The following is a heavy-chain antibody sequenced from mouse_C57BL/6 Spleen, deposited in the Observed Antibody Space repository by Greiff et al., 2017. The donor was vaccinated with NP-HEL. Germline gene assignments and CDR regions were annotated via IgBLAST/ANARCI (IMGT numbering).Heavy chain of an antibody. Sequence: EVKLVESGGGLVQPGGSLSLSCAASGFTFTDYYMSWVRQPPGKALEWLGFIRNKANGYTTEYSASVKGRFTISRDNSQSILYLQMNALRAEDSATDYCARYLLQGYFDYWGQGTTLTVSS. J-gene: IGHJ2*01. CDR2: IRNKANGYTT. CDR1: GFTFTDYY. D-gene: IGHD2-1*01. CDR3: ARYLLQGYFDY. V-gene: IGHV7-3*01.